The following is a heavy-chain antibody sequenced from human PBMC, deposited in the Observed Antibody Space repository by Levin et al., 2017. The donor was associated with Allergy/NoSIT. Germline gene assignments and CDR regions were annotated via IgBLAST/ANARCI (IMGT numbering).Heavy chain of an antibody. J-gene: IGHJ4*02. V-gene: IGHV4-59*01. CDR3: ARYHCAAGTCYYFDY. Sequence: ASETLSLTCTVSGGSISGYYWSWIRQPPGKGLEWIGYMHYTGITHSNPSLKSRVTFSVDTSTNQFSLTLTSVTAADTAVYYCARYHCAAGTCYYFDYWGQGTPVTVSS. CDR2: MHYTGIT. D-gene: IGHD2-8*02. CDR1: GGSISGYY.